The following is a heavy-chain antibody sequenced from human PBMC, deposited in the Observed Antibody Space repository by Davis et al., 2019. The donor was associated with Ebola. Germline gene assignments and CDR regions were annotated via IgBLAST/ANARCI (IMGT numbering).Heavy chain of an antibody. CDR3: AREGDYTTVTTLYYYYGMDV. V-gene: IGHV4-39*07. Sequence: SETLSLTCTVSGGSISSSSYYWGWIRQPPGKGLEWIGSIYYSGSTFYNPSLKSRVTISVDTSKNQFSLQLNSVTPEDTAVYYCAREGDYTTVTTLYYYYGMDVWGQGTTVTVSS. CDR1: GGSISSSSYY. CDR2: IYYSGST. D-gene: IGHD4-17*01. J-gene: IGHJ6*02.